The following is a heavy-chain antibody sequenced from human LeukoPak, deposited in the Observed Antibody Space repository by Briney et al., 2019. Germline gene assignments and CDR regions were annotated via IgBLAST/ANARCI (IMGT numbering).Heavy chain of an antibody. J-gene: IGHJ6*03. Sequence: GGSLRLSCAASGFTFDDYGMSWVRQAPGKGLEWVSGINWNGGNTGYADSVKGRFTISRDNAKNSLYLQMNSLRAEDTAVYFCARDWGVEGRPGYMDVWGKGTTVTVSS. CDR2: INWNGGNT. CDR3: ARDWGVEGRPGYMDV. D-gene: IGHD6-6*01. V-gene: IGHV3-20*04. CDR1: GFTFDDYG.